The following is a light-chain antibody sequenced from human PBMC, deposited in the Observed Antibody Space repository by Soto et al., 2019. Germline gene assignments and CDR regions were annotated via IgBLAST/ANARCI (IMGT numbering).Light chain of an antibody. CDR3: QQSYSTPFT. CDR2: ATS. CDR1: QSISTY. J-gene: IGKJ3*01. V-gene: IGKV1-39*01. Sequence: DIQMTQSPSSLSASVGDRVTITCRASQSISTYLNWYQQKPGKAPKLLMYATSNLQSGVPSRFSGSGSGTDFTLTISSLQTEDFATYYCQQSYSTPFTFGPGTKVDI.